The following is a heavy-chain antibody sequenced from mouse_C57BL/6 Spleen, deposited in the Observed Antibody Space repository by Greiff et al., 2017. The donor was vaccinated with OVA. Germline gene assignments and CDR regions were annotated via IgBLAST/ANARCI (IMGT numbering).Heavy chain of an antibody. CDR1: GYAFTNYL. J-gene: IGHJ3*01. CDR3: AEGESWFAY. V-gene: IGHV1-54*01. CDR2: INPGSGGP. Sequence: QVQLQQSGAELVRPGTSVKVSCKASGYAFTNYLIEWVKQRPGQGLEWIGVINPGSGGPNYNEKFKGKATLTADKSSSTAYMQLSSLTAEDAAVYFCAEGESWFAYWGQGTLVTVSA.